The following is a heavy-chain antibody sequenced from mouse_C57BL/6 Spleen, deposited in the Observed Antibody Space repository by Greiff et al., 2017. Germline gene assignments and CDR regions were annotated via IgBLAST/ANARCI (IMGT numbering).Heavy chain of an antibody. V-gene: IGHV5-4*01. J-gene: IGHJ4*01. Sequence: EVHLVESGGGLVKPGGSLKLSCAASGFTFSSYAMSWVRQTPEKRLEWVATISDGGSYTYYPDNVKGRFTISRDNAKNNLYLQMSHLKSEDTAMYYCARDSYGLYAMDYWGQGTSVTVSS. CDR2: ISDGGSYT. D-gene: IGHD1-1*02. CDR3: ARDSYGLYAMDY. CDR1: GFTFSSYA.